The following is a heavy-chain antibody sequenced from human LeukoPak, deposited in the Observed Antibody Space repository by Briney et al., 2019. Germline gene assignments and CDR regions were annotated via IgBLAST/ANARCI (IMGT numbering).Heavy chain of an antibody. CDR2: INPNSGGT. V-gene: IGHV1-2*02. Sequence: ASVKVSCKASGYTFTGYYMHWVRQAPGQGLEWMGWINPNSGGTNYAQKFQGRVTMTRDTSISTAYMELSRLRSDDTAVYYCAIDFYDIGFSTLNYWGQGTLVTVSS. D-gene: IGHD3-9*01. CDR1: GYTFTGYY. CDR3: AIDFYDIGFSTLNY. J-gene: IGHJ4*02.